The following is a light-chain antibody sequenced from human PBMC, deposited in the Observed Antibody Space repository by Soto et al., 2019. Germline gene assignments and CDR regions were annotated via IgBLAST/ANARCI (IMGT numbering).Light chain of an antibody. J-gene: IGKJ4*01. CDR3: QQYNSWPPLT. CDR2: GAS. V-gene: IGKV3D-15*01. CDR1: QSVSSN. Sequence: EIVMTQSPATLSVSPGERATLSCRASQSVSSNLAWYQQKPGQAPRLLIYGASTRATGIPARFSGSGAGTEFTLTISSVQSEDFAVYYCQQYNSWPPLTFGGGTKVEIK.